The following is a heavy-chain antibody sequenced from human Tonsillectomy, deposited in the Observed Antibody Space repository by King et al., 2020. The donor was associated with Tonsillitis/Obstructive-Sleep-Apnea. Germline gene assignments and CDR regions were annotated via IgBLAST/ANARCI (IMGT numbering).Heavy chain of an antibody. J-gene: IGHJ4*02. CDR3: ARDRSGWPPEYFDY. Sequence: VQLVESGGGVVQPGRSLRLSCVASGFTFSSYALHWVRQAPGKGLEWVALISYHGVNEYYTDSVKGRFTISRDNSKNTLFLKMNLLRPEDTAVYYCARDRSGWPPEYFDYWGQGILVTVSS. CDR1: GFTFSSYA. D-gene: IGHD6-19*01. CDR2: ISYHGVNE. V-gene: IGHV3-30*10.